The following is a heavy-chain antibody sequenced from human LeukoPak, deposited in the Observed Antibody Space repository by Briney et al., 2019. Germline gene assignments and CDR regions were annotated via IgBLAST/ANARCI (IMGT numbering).Heavy chain of an antibody. J-gene: IGHJ5*02. CDR2: IYYSGST. V-gene: IGHV4-59*12. CDR1: GGSISSYY. CDR3: ARGGYYGSGSYYNT. Sequence: SETLSLTCTVSGGSISSYYWSWIRQPPGKGLEWIGYIYYSGSTNYNPSLKSRVTISVDKSKNQFSLKLSSVTAADTAVYYCARGGYYGSGSYYNTWGQGTLVTVSS. D-gene: IGHD3-10*01.